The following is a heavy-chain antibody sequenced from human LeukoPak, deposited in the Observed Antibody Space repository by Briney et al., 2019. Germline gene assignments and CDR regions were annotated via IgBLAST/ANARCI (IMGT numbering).Heavy chain of an antibody. J-gene: IGHJ4*02. CDR3: ARDQVAYDFWSGYYLSTT. V-gene: IGHV3-30*04. Sequence: GGSLRLSCAASGFTFSSYAMHWVRQAPGKGLEWVAVISYDGSNKYYADSVKGQFTISRDNSKNTLYPQMNSLRAEDTAVYYCARDQVAYDFWSGYYLSTTWGQGTLVTVSS. D-gene: IGHD3-3*01. CDR1: GFTFSSYA. CDR2: ISYDGSNK.